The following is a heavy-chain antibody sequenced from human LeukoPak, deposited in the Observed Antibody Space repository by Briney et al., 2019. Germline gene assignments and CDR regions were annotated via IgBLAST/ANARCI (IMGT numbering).Heavy chain of an antibody. Sequence: GGSLRLSCAASRFTFSNYVMHWVRQAPGKGLEWVAVISYDGSDKYYADSVKGRFTISRDNSKNTLYLQMNSLRAEDTAVYYCAKRGDGYLDYYFDYWGQGTLVTVSS. CDR3: AKRGDGYLDYYFDY. J-gene: IGHJ4*02. CDR1: RFTFSNYV. V-gene: IGHV3-30*18. CDR2: ISYDGSDK. D-gene: IGHD5-24*01.